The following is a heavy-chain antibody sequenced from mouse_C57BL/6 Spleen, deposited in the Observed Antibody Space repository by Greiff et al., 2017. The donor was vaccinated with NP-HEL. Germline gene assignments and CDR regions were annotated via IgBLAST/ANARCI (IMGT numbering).Heavy chain of an antibody. CDR2: IYPVSGDT. J-gene: IGHJ4*01. Sequence: QVQLQQSGAELVRPGASVTLSCKASGYTFTDHFMNWVKKRPGQGLEWIGRIYPVSGDTNYNQKFMGKATFSVDRSSSTVYMVLNSLTSEDQAVYYCGSSGGNCGYYAMDYWGQGTSVTVSS. D-gene: IGHD2-1*01. CDR1: GYTFTDHF. V-gene: IGHV1-11*01. CDR3: GSSGGNCGYYAMDY.